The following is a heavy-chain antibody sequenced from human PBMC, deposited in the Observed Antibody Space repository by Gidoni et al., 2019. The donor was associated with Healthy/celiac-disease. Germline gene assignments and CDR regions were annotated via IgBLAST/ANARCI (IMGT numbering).Heavy chain of an antibody. V-gene: IGHV3-21*01. CDR1: GFTSSSYS. J-gene: IGHJ4*02. Sequence: EVQLVESGGGLVKPGGSLRPSCAASGFTSSSYSMNWGRQAPGKGLEWVSSISSSSSYIYYADSVKGRFTISRDNAKNSLYLQMNSLRAEDTAVYYCARDPPPFTVTTSSFYWGQGTLVTVSS. D-gene: IGHD4-4*01. CDR2: ISSSSSYI. CDR3: ARDPPPFTVTTSSFY.